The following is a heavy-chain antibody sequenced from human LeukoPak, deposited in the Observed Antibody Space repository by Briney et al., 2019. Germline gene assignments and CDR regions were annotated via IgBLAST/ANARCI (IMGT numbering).Heavy chain of an antibody. V-gene: IGHV4-59*02. D-gene: IGHD1-26*01. CDR3: ARWDSGSYFLDY. CDR2: IYYSGST. CDR1: GGSVSSYY. Sequence: PSETLSLTCTVSGGSVSSYYWNWIRQPPGKCLEWIGYIYYSGSTNYNPSLKSRVTISIDTSKNQFSLKLNSVTAADTAVYYCARWDSGSYFLDYWGQGTLVTVSS. J-gene: IGHJ4*02.